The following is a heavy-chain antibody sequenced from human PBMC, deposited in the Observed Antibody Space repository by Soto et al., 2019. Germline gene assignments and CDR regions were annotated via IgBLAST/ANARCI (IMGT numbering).Heavy chain of an antibody. Sequence: SVKVSCKASGGTFSSYAISWVRQAPGQGLEWMGGIIPIFGTANYAQKFQGRVTITADESTSTAYMELSSLRSEDTAVYYCVRFGVAGWGYYYYGMDVWGQGTTVTVSS. V-gene: IGHV1-69*13. J-gene: IGHJ6*02. CDR2: IIPIFGTA. CDR1: GGTFSSYA. CDR3: VRFGVAGWGYYYYGMDV. D-gene: IGHD3-3*01.